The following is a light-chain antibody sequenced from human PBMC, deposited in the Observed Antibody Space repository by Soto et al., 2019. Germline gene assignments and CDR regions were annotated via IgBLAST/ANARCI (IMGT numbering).Light chain of an antibody. V-gene: IGKV1-5*01. J-gene: IGKJ1*01. CDR1: QSISSW. CDR2: DVS. Sequence: DIQMTQSPSTLSASVGDRVTITCRASQSISSWLAWYQQKPGKAPKLLIYDVSSLESGVPSRFGGSGSGTEFTLTISSLQPDDFATYYCQHYNSYSEAFGQGTKVDIK. CDR3: QHYNSYSEA.